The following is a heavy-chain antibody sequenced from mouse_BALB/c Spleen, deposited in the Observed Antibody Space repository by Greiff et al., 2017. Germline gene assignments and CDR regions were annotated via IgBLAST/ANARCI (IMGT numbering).Heavy chain of an antibody. CDR3: ARDTTVVAGSYFDY. CDR2: INPYNGGT. V-gene: IGHV1-18*01. Sequence: VQLKESGPELVKPGASMKISCKASGYSFTGYTMNWVKQSHGKNLEWIGLINPYNGGTSYNQKFKGKATLTVDKSSSTAYMELLSLTSEDSAVYYCARDTTVVAGSYFDYWDQGTTLTVSS. J-gene: IGHJ2*01. D-gene: IGHD1-1*01. CDR1: GYSFTGYT.